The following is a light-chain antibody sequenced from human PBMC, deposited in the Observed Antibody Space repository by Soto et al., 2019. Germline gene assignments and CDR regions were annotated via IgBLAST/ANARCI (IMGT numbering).Light chain of an antibody. V-gene: IGKV3-20*01. J-gene: IGKJ1*01. CDR2: GSS. CDR1: QSVRSN. Sequence: IVMTQSPATLSVSPGERAHLSCRASQSVRSNLAVYQPTPGQAPRLLIFGSSNRATGIPDRFSGSGSGTDFTLTISRLEPEDFAAYYCQQYGSSGTFGQGTKVDIK. CDR3: QQYGSSGT.